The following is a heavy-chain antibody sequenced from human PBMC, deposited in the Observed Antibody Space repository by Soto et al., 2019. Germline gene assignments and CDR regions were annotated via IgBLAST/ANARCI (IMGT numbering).Heavy chain of an antibody. Sequence: PSETLYLTCAVYGGSFSGYYWSWIRQPPGKGLEWIGEINHSGSTNYNPSLKSRVTISVDTSKNQFSLKLSSVTAADTAVYYCARHPSRSRFDYGGKGTLVTSPQ. J-gene: IGHJ4*02. V-gene: IGHV4-34*01. CDR1: GGSFSGYY. CDR3: ARHPSRSRFDY. CDR2: INHSGST.